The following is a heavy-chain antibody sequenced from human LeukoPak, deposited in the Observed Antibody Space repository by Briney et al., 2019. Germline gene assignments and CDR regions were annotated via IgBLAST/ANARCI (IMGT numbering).Heavy chain of an antibody. J-gene: IGHJ5*02. CDR1: GGSFSGYY. V-gene: IGHV4-34*01. D-gene: IGHD2-15*01. CDR3: AREPSGYCSGGSCYRPVWFDP. Sequence: SETLSLTCAVYGGSFSGYYWSWIRQPPGRGLEWIGEINHSGSTNYNPSLKSRVTISVDTSKNQFSLKLSSVTAADTAVYYCAREPSGYCSGGSCYRPVWFDPWGQGTLVTVSS. CDR2: INHSGST.